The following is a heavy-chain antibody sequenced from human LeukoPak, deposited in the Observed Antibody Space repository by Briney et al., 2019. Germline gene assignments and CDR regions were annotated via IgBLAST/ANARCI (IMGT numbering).Heavy chain of an antibody. CDR2: IRSKANSYAT. V-gene: IGHV3-73*01. J-gene: IGHJ4*02. Sequence: GGSLRLSCAASGFTFSGSAMHWVRQASGKGLEWAGRIRSKANSYATAYAASVKGRFTISRDDSKNTAYLQMNSLKTEDTAVYYCTIRNGDSWVDYWGQGTLVTVSS. CDR3: TIRNGDSWVDY. D-gene: IGHD5-18*01. CDR1: GFTFSGSA.